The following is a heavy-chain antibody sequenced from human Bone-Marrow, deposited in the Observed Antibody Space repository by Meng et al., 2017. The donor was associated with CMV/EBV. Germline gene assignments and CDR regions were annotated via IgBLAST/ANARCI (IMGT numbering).Heavy chain of an antibody. CDR2: ISWNSGSI. Sequence: SLKISCASSGFTFEDYAMHWVRQAPGKGLEWVSGISWNSGSIGYADSVKGRFTISRDNDKTSLYLQMNSLRAEDMALYYCAKASPDSSSWFWYYFDYWGQGTLVTVSS. CDR1: GFTFEDYA. CDR3: AKASPDSSSWFWYYFDY. V-gene: IGHV3-9*03. D-gene: IGHD6-13*01. J-gene: IGHJ4*02.